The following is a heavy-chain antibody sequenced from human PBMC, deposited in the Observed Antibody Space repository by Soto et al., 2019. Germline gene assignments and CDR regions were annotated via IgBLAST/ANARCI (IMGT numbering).Heavy chain of an antibody. Sequence: QVQLVESGGGVVQPGRSLRLSCAASGFTFSSYGMHWVRQAPGKGLEWVAVIWYDGSNKYYADSVKGRFTISRDNSKNTLYLQMNSLRDEDTAVYYCARDASGSGSYYDYYGMDVWGQGTTVTVSS. CDR3: ARDASGSGSYYDYYGMDV. D-gene: IGHD3-10*01. CDR2: IWYDGSNK. CDR1: GFTFSSYG. J-gene: IGHJ6*02. V-gene: IGHV3-33*01.